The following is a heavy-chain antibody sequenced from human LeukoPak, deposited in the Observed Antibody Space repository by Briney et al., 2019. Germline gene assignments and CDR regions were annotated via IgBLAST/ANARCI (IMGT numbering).Heavy chain of an antibody. J-gene: IGHJ4*02. V-gene: IGHV3-74*01. CDR2: IKGDGSSI. CDR1: GFSFTSYW. D-gene: IGHD3-10*02. Sequence: GGSLRLSCAASGFSFTSYWMHWVRQAPGKGLVWVSRIKGDGSSISYADSVEGRFTISRDNAKNTVYLQMNSLRAEGTAVYYCARGGLFAYYLDYWGQGTLVTVSS. CDR3: ARGGLFAYYLDY.